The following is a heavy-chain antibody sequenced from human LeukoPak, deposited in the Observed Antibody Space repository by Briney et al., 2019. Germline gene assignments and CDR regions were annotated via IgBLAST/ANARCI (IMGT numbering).Heavy chain of an antibody. CDR2: IIPIFGTA. CDR1: GGTFSSYA. Sequence: ASVKVSCKASGGTFSSYAISWVRQAPGQGLEWMGGIIPIFGTANYAQKFQGRVTITADESTSTAYMELSSLRSEDTAVYYCATGVVVAATGYYYYYYMDVWGKGTTVTISS. V-gene: IGHV1-69*13. J-gene: IGHJ6*03. CDR3: ATGVVVAATGYYYYYYMDV. D-gene: IGHD2-15*01.